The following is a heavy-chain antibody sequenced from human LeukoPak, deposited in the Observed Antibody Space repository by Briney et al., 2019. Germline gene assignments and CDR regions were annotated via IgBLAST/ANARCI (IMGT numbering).Heavy chain of an antibody. V-gene: IGHV3-72*01. CDR3: ASSDHYYYYMDV. CDR2: SRNKAESYTT. Sequence: PGGSLRLSCAASGFTFSDHYMDWVRQAPGKGLEWVGRSRNKAESYTTEYAASVKGRFTVSRDESENSLYLQMNSLKTEDTAVYYCASSDHYYYYMDVWGKGTTVTISS. CDR1: GFTFSDHY. J-gene: IGHJ6*03.